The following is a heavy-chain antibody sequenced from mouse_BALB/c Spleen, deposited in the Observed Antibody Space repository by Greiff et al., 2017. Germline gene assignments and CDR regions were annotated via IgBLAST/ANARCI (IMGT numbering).Heavy chain of an antibody. J-gene: IGHJ4*01. CDR1: GYSITSDYA. CDR2: ISYSGST. V-gene: IGHV3-2*02. D-gene: IGHD2-1*01. Sequence: EVKLMESGPGLVKPSQSLSLTCTVTGYSITSDYAWNWIRQFPGNKLEWMGYISYSGSTSYNPSLKSRISITRDTSKNQFFLQLNSVTTEDTATYYCARAGNYDYYAMDYWGQGTSVTVSS. CDR3: ARAGNYDYYAMDY.